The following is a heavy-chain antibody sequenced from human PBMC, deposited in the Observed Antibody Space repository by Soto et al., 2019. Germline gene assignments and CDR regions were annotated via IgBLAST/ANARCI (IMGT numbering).Heavy chain of an antibody. J-gene: IGHJ4*02. D-gene: IGHD3-9*01. CDR1: GYNFAGYW. CDR3: ARGGGSTRTFDC. Sequence: GESLKISCKGSGYNFAGYWIAWVRQMTGKGLGLMGIIYPSDSDSRYRPSFQGQVTISADKSISSAYLQWSSLRASDTAMYYCARGGGSTRTFDCWGQGTPVTVSS. CDR2: IYPSDSDS. V-gene: IGHV5-51*01.